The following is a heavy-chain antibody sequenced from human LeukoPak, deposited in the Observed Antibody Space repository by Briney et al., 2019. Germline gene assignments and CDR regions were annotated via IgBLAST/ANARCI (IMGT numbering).Heavy chain of an antibody. D-gene: IGHD5-18*01. CDR3: ARRNTAMVAGLDY. Sequence: ASVKVSCKASGYTFTTYDINWVRQASGQGLEWMGWMNPNSGNTGYAQKFQGRVTMTRNTSISTAFMELSGLRSEDTAVYFCARRNTAMVAGLDYWGQGSLVTVSS. CDR1: GYTFTTYD. J-gene: IGHJ4*02. V-gene: IGHV1-8*01. CDR2: MNPNSGNT.